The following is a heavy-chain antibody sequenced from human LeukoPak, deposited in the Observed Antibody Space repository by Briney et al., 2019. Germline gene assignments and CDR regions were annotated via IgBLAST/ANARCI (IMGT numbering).Heavy chain of an antibody. CDR2: INPSGGST. V-gene: IGHV1-46*01. CDR3: ARGGGINCSSTSCYLGIRLDY. CDR1: GYTFTSYY. J-gene: IGHJ4*02. D-gene: IGHD2-2*01. Sequence: GASVKVSCKASGYTFTSYYMHWVRQAPGQGLEWMGIINPSGGSTSYAQKFQGRVTMTRDTSTSTVYMELSSLGSEDTAVYYCARGGGINCSSTSCYLGIRLDYWGQGTLVTVSS.